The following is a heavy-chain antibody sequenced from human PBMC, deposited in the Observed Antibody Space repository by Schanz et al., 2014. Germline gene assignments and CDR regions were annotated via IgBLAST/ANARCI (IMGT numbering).Heavy chain of an antibody. CDR1: GFDFNSYS. Sequence: EVQLVESGGGLVQPGGSLRLSCAASGFDFNSYSMNWVRQVPGKGLEWLSYIATSSSTRHYADSVKGRVTISRDSGQNSLYLQMNSLRAGDTAVYYCARGTDWNLHYWGQGALVTVSS. D-gene: IGHD1-1*01. J-gene: IGHJ4*02. V-gene: IGHV3-48*01. CDR3: ARGTDWNLHY. CDR2: IATSSSTR.